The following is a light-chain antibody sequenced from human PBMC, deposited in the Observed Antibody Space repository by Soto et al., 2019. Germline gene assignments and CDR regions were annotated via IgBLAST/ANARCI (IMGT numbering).Light chain of an antibody. CDR1: SSDDGGYNY. Sequence: SALTQPASVSGSPGQSITISCTGTSSDDGGYNYVSWYQQHPGKAPKLMIYEVSNRPSGVSNRFSGSKSGNTASLTISGLQAEDEADYYCSSYTSSSSYVFGTGTKLTVL. J-gene: IGLJ1*01. CDR3: SSYTSSSSYV. V-gene: IGLV2-14*01. CDR2: EVS.